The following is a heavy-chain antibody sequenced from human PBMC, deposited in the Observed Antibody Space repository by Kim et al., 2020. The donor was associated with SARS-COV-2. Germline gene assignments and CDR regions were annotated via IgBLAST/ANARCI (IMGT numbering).Heavy chain of an antibody. CDR1: GFTFSSYG. Sequence: GGSLRLSCAASGFTFSSYGMHWVRQAPGKGLEWVAVIWYDGSNKYYADSVKGRFTISRDNSKNTLYLQMNSLRAEDTAVYYCARDILTIFGVVMDDAFDIWGQGTMVTVSS. D-gene: IGHD3-3*01. J-gene: IGHJ3*02. CDR2: IWYDGSNK. CDR3: ARDILTIFGVVMDDAFDI. V-gene: IGHV3-33*01.